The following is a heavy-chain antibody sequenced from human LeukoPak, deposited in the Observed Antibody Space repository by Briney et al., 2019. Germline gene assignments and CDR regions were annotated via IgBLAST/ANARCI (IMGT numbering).Heavy chain of an antibody. J-gene: IGHJ3*02. Sequence: GGSLRLSCAASGFTFSSYSMNRVRQAPGKGLEWVSYISSSSSTIYYADSVKGRFTISRDNAKNSLYLQMNSLRAEDTAVYYCARDIVVVPAASSDAFDIWGQGTMVTVSS. CDR3: ARDIVVVPAASSDAFDI. CDR1: GFTFSSYS. CDR2: ISSSSSTI. D-gene: IGHD2-2*01. V-gene: IGHV3-48*01.